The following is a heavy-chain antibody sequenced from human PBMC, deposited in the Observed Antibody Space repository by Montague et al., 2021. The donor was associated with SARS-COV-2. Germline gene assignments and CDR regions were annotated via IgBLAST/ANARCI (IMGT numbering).Heavy chain of an antibody. D-gene: IGHD3-10*01. CDR3: ARLGDGVVPSPILGVGPYYSYCYMDV. Sequence: SETLSLTCAVHGGSFSTYSWNWIRQPPGKGLEWIGEIHHGGSTNYNPSLKSRVTISADTSKNQFSLKLTSVAAAGTAVYYCARLGDGVVPSPILGVGPYYSYCYMDVWGKGTTVTVSS. J-gene: IGHJ6*03. V-gene: IGHV4-34*01. CDR2: IHHGGST. CDR1: GGSFSTYS.